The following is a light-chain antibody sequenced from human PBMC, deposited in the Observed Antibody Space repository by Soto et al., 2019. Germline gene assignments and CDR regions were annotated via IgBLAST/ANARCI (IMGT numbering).Light chain of an antibody. J-gene: IGKJ1*01. Sequence: DIQMTQFPSTLSGIVGDRVTITCRASQTISSWLAWYQQKPGKAPKLLIYKASTLKSGVPSRFSGSGSGTEFTLPISSLQPEDFATYYCQHYNSYSEAFGQGTKGDIK. CDR1: QTISSW. CDR2: KAS. V-gene: IGKV1-5*03. CDR3: QHYNSYSEA.